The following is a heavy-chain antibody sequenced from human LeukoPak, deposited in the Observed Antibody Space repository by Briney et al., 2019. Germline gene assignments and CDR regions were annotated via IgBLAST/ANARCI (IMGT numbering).Heavy chain of an antibody. Sequence: PGGSLRLSCVASGFSFSSHWMSWVRQTPGKGLEWVANIKQDGSEKYYVDSVKGRFTISRDNAKNTLVLQMNSLRAEDTAVYYCVRDCYITSCSLFDHWGQGILVTVST. CDR1: GFSFSSHW. V-gene: IGHV3-7*01. CDR2: IKQDGSEK. CDR3: VRDCYITSCSLFDH. D-gene: IGHD2-2*01. J-gene: IGHJ4*02.